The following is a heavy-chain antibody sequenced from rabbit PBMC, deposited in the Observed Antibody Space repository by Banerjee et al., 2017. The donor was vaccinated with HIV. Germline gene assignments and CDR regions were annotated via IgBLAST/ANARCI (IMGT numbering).Heavy chain of an antibody. Sequence: QLKESGGGLVQPGGSLKLSCTVSGFSLSSFYMSWVRQAPGKGLEWIGYIDPVFGRTYYASWVNGRFTISSHSPQNTLSLQLNSLTAADTATYFCARDRYNYDDYGDPISSTRLDLWGQGTLVTVS. J-gene: IGHJ3*01. CDR1: GFSLSSFY. CDR3: ARDRYNYDDYGDPISSTRLDL. CDR2: IDPVFGRT. V-gene: IGHV1S7*01. D-gene: IGHD2-1*01.